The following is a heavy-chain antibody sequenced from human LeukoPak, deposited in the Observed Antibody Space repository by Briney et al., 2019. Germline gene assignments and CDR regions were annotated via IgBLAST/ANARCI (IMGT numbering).Heavy chain of an antibody. CDR1: GGTFSSYT. D-gene: IGHD3-22*01. V-gene: IGHV1-69*02. Sequence: SVKVSCKASGGTFSSYTISWVRQAPGQGLEWMGRIIPILGIANYAQKFQGRVTITADKSTSTAYMELSSLRSEDTAVYYCPRGGYYDSSGYLDAFDIWGQGTMVTVSS. J-gene: IGHJ3*02. CDR2: IIPILGIA. CDR3: PRGGYYDSSGYLDAFDI.